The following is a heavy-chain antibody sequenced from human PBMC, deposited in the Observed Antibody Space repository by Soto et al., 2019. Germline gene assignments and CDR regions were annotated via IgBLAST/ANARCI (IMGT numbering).Heavy chain of an antibody. CDR1: GYSFTSYW. CDR3: ARHKVVPAAITEDY. V-gene: IGHV5-10-1*01. CDR2: IDPSDSYT. Sequence: GESLKISCQGSGYSFTSYWISWVRQMPGKGLEWMGRIDPSDSYTNYSPSFQGHVTISADKSISTAYLQWSSLKASDIAMYYCARHKVVPAAITEDYWGQGTLVTVSS. J-gene: IGHJ4*02. D-gene: IGHD2-2*02.